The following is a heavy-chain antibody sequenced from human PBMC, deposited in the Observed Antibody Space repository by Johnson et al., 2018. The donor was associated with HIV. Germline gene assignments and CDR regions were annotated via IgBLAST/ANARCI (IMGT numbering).Heavy chain of an antibody. V-gene: IGHV3-66*01. Sequence: EVQLVESGGGLVQPGGSLRLSCAASGFTVSSNYMSWVRQAPGKGLEWVSVIYSGGSTYYADSVKGRFTISRDNSKNTLYLQMNSLRAEDTAVYYCAKDLSSSLSDAFDIWGQGTMVTVSS. CDR2: IYSGGST. J-gene: IGHJ3*02. D-gene: IGHD6-6*01. CDR1: GFTVSSNY. CDR3: AKDLSSSLSDAFDI.